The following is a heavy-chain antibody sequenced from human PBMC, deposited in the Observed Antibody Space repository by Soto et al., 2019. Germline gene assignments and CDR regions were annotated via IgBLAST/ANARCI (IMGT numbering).Heavy chain of an antibody. CDR2: ISYDGSNK. CDR3: AKAYCSGGSCHLGAFDI. Sequence: WGSLRLSCAASGFTFSSYGMHWVRQAPGKGLEWVAVISYDGSNKYYADSVKGRFTISRDNSKNTLYLQMNSLRAEDTAVYYCAKAYCSGGSCHLGAFDIWGQGTMVTVSS. V-gene: IGHV3-30*18. J-gene: IGHJ3*02. CDR1: GFTFSSYG. D-gene: IGHD2-15*01.